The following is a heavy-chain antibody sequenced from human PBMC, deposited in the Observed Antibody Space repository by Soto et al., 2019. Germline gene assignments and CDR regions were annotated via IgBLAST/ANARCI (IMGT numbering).Heavy chain of an antibody. CDR3: ATERLYYDFWSGYYDP. CDR2: FDPEDGET. CDR1: GFTLTELS. D-gene: IGHD3-3*01. J-gene: IGHJ5*02. V-gene: IGHV1-24*01. Sequence: GASVKVSCKVSGFTLTELSMHWVRQSPGKGLEWMGGFDPEDGETIYAQKFQGRVTMTEDTSTDTAYMELSSLRSEDTAVYYCATERLYYDFWSGYYDPWGQGTLVTVS.